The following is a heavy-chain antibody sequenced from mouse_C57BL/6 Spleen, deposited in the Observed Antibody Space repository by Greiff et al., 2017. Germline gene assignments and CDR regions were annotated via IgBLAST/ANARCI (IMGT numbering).Heavy chain of an antibody. CDR2: INPNNGGT. V-gene: IGHV1-18*01. J-gene: IGHJ2*01. D-gene: IGHD1-1*01. Sequence: EVQRVESGPELVKPGASVKIPCKASGYTFTDYNMDWVKQSHGKSLEWIGDINPNNGGTIYNQKFKGKATLTVDKSSSTAYMELRSLTSEDTAVYYWARSDYYVSTLFDYWGQGTTLTVSS. CDR1: GYTFTDYN. CDR3: ARSDYYVSTLFDY.